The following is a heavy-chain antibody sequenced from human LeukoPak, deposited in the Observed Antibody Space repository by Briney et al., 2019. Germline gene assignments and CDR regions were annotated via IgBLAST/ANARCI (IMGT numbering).Heavy chain of an antibody. CDR3: ARVNAVDYYDSSGYYPLYYYYYGMDV. D-gene: IGHD3-22*01. J-gene: IGHJ6*02. CDR1: GFTFSSYW. Sequence: PGGSLRLSCAASGFTFSSYWMSWVRQAPGKGLEWVANIKQDGSEKYYVDSVKGRFTISRDNAKNSLYLQMNSLRAEDTAVHYCARVNAVDYYDSSGYYPLYYYYYGMDVWGQGTTVTVSS. CDR2: IKQDGSEK. V-gene: IGHV3-7*04.